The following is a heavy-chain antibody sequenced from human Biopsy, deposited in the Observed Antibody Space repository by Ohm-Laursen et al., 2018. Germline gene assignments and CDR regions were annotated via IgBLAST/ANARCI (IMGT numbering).Heavy chain of an antibody. J-gene: IGHJ2*01. Sequence: SSVKVSCKTSGVTFATYAFGWVRQAPGQGLEWVGSSIPLFNTANYADKFQGRVTLTADKSTTTAYMELSSLRSEDTAIYYCARFPLGAYDDSGSYRAVEHWYFDLWGRGTLVTVSS. D-gene: IGHD3-22*01. CDR1: GVTFATYA. V-gene: IGHV1-69*06. CDR3: ARFPLGAYDDSGSYRAVEHWYFDL. CDR2: SIPLFNTA.